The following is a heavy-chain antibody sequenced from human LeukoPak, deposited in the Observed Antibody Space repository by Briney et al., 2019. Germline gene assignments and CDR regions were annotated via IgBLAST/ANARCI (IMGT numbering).Heavy chain of an antibody. J-gene: IGHJ4*02. CDR2: ISDRGDYI. Sequence: GGSLRLSCAASGFNFNTYNMNWVRQAPGKGLEWVSSISDRGDYIYYSDSLRGRFSISRDNANNSLYLLMNSLRAEDTAIYYCARGNWNDEGFFDFWGQGILVTVSS. D-gene: IGHD1-1*01. CDR1: GFNFNTYN. V-gene: IGHV3-21*01. CDR3: ARGNWNDEGFFDF.